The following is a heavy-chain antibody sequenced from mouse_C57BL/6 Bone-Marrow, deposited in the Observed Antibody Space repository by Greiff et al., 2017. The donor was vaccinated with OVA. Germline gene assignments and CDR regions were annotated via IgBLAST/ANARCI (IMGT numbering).Heavy chain of an antibody. CDR2: IDPETGGT. J-gene: IGHJ4*01. CDR1: GYTFTDYE. D-gene: IGHD2-5*01. CDR3: TRGYSSYYDMDY. V-gene: IGHV1-15*01. Sequence: VQLQQSGAELVRPGASVTLSCKASGYTFTDYEMHWVKQTPVHGLEWIGAIDPETGGTAYNQKFKGQAILTADKSSSTADTEHSRLTSEDSAVYECTRGYSSYYDMDYWGQGTSVTVSS.